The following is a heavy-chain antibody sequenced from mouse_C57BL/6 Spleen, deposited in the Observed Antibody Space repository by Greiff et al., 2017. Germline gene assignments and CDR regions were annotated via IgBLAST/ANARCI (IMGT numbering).Heavy chain of an antibody. V-gene: IGHV1-72*01. CDR2: IDPNSGGT. J-gene: IGHJ4*01. Sequence: VQLQQPGAELVKPGASVKLSCKASGYTFTSYWMHWVKQRPGRGLEWIGRIDPNSGGTKYNEKFKSKATLTVDKPSSTAYMQLSSLTSEDSAVYYCARGGFTTVVATRAMDYWGQGTSVTVSS. CDR1: GYTFTSYW. D-gene: IGHD1-1*01. CDR3: ARGGFTTVVATRAMDY.